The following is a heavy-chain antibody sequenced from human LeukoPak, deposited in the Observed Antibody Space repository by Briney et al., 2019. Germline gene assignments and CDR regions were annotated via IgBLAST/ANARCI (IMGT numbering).Heavy chain of an antibody. CDR2: INPNSSGT. CDR1: GYTFTGYY. J-gene: IGHJ4*02. Sequence: ASVKVSCKASGYTFTGYYMHWVRQAPGQGLEWMGWINPNSSGTNYAQKVQGRVTMTTDTSTNTAYMELRSLRSDDTAVYYCAREIPYYFDYWGQGTLVTVSS. V-gene: IGHV1-2*02. D-gene: IGHD2-2*02. CDR3: AREIPYYFDY.